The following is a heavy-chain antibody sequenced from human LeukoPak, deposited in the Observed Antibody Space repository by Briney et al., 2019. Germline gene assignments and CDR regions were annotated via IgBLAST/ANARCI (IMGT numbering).Heavy chain of an antibody. Sequence: PGGSLRLSCAASGFSFSTYAMSWVRRAPGKGLEWLSALSGRGRDTYYADSVKGRFTISRDESKNTLYLQMNSLRAEDTAVYYCARDVYCSSTSCYSVPFDYWGQGTLVTVSS. CDR3: ARDVYCSSTSCYSVPFDY. CDR2: LSGRGRDT. D-gene: IGHD2-2*01. CDR1: GFSFSTYA. V-gene: IGHV3-23*01. J-gene: IGHJ4*02.